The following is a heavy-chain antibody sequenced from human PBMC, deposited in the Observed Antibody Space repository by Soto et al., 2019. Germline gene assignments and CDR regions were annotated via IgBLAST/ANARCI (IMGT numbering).Heavy chain of an antibody. CDR3: ARVPGSMVRGYGMDV. D-gene: IGHD3-10*01. CDR1: GFTFNDYY. CDR2: ISSSGPYT. Sequence: QVQLVESGGGLVKPGGSLRLSCAASGFTFNDYYMSWVRQAPGKGLEWVSYISSSGPYTKYGDSVKGRFTISRDNAKNSLYLQMSSLRVEDTAVYCARVPGSMVRGYGMDVWGQGTTVTVSS. J-gene: IGHJ6*02. V-gene: IGHV3-11*06.